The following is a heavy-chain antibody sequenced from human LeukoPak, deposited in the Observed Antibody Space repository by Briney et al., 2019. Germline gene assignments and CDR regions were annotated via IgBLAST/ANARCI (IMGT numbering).Heavy chain of an antibody. D-gene: IGHD3-22*01. Sequence: GGSLRLSCAASGFTFSEYTMHWVRQAPSKGLEWVVVISHDGREIYYADSVKGRFTISRDDSMSTMYLQMNSLRAEDTALYYCARGRSDSGAYCYFGSWGQGTMVTVSS. J-gene: IGHJ3*01. CDR1: GFTFSEYT. V-gene: IGHV3-30*03. CDR2: ISHDGREI. CDR3: ARGRSDSGAYCYFGS.